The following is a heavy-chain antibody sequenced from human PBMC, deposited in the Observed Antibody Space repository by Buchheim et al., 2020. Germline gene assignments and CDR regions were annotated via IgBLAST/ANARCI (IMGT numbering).Heavy chain of an antibody. Sequence: QVQLVQSGAEVKKPGASVKVSCKASGYTFTSYYMHWVRQAPGQGLEWMGIINPSGGSTSYAQKFQGRVTMTRDTSTSTVYMELSSLRSEDTAVYYCARTSNADCRSTSCYGYYYYGMDVWGQGTT. D-gene: IGHD2-2*01. CDR2: INPSGGST. CDR3: ARTSNADCRSTSCYGYYYYGMDV. V-gene: IGHV1-46*01. J-gene: IGHJ6*02. CDR1: GYTFTSYY.